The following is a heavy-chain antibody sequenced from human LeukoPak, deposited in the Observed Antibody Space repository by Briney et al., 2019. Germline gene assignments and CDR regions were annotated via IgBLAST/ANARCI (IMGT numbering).Heavy chain of an antibody. CDR1: GGFISGHY. D-gene: IGHD3-22*01. CDR3: ARDATYYYDSSGYYYARGEFDY. J-gene: IGHJ4*02. V-gene: IGHV4-59*11. Sequence: SETLSLTCTVSGGFISGHYWTWIRQPPGKGLEWIGYIYYSGSTNYNPSLKSRVTISVDTSKNQFSLKLSSVTAADTAVYYCARDATYYYDSSGYYYARGEFDYWGQGTLVTVSS. CDR2: IYYSGST.